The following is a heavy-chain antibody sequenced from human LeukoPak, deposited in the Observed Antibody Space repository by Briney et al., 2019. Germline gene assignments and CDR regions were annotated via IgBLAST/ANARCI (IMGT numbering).Heavy chain of an antibody. J-gene: IGHJ6*03. Sequence: ASVKVSCKASGYTFTGYYMHWVRQAPGQGLEWMGWINPNSGGTNYAQKFQGRVTISVDTSKNQFSLKLSSVTAADTAVYYCARGMGGYSGYDNGKADYYYYMDVWGKGTTVTVSS. V-gene: IGHV1-2*02. CDR3: ARGMGGYSGYDNGKADYYYYMDV. CDR2: INPNSGGT. CDR1: GYTFTGYY. D-gene: IGHD5-12*01.